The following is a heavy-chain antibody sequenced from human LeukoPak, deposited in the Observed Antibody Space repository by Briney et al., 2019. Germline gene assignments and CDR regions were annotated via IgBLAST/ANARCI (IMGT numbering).Heavy chain of an antibody. CDR1: GFTFSSYE. D-gene: IGHD1-26*01. V-gene: IGHV3-48*03. CDR2: ISTSGSTI. Sequence: PGGSLRLSCAASGFTFSSYEMNWVRQAPGKGLDWVSYISTSGSTIYYADSVKGRFTFSRDNAKNSLSLQMNSLRAEDTAVYYCARDGEVGVGRWFDPWGQGTLVTVSS. CDR3: ARDGEVGVGRWFDP. J-gene: IGHJ5*02.